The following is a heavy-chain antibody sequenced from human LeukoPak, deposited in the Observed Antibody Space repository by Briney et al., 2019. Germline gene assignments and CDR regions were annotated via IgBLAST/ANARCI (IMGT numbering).Heavy chain of an antibody. Sequence: SETLSLTCTVSGGSISSYYWSWIRQPPGKGLEWIGYIYCSGSTNYNPSLKSRVTISVDTSKNQLSLKLSSVTAADTAVYYCARHSGPYYYFYGMDVWGQGTTVTVSS. J-gene: IGHJ6*02. CDR1: GGSISSYY. V-gene: IGHV4-59*08. CDR3: ARHSGPYYYFYGMDV. D-gene: IGHD5-12*01. CDR2: IYCSGST.